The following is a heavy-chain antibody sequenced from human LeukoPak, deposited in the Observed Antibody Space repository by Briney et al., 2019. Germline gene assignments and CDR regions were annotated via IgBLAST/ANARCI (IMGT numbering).Heavy chain of an antibody. Sequence: PSETLSLTCSVSGYSISSGYYWGWIRQPPGKGLEWIGNIYHSGSTYYSPSLKSRVTISVDTSKNQFSLKLSSVTAADTAVYYCARADYYGSGSYFDYWGQGTVVTVSS. V-gene: IGHV4-38-2*02. CDR3: ARADYYGSGSYFDY. CDR1: GYSISSGYY. J-gene: IGHJ4*02. D-gene: IGHD3-10*01. CDR2: IYHSGST.